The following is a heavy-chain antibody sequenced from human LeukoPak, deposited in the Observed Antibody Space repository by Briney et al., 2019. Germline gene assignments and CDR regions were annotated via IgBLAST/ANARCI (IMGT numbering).Heavy chain of an antibody. J-gene: IGHJ6*02. V-gene: IGHV4-59*08. CDR2: IYYSGST. Sequence: SETLSLTCTVSGGSISSYYWSWIRQTPGKGLEWIGDIYYSGSTNYNPSLKSRVTISVDTSKNQFSLKLSSVTAADTAVYYCARVPPYSSGWYPYYYGMDVWGQGTTVTVSS. CDR3: ARVPPYSSGWYPYYYGMDV. CDR1: GGSISSYY. D-gene: IGHD6-19*01.